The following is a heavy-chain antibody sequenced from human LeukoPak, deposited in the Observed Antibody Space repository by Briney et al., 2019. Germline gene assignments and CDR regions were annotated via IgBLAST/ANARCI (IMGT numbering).Heavy chain of an antibody. V-gene: IGHV3-33*01. CDR3: ARWYCSSTSCYWLGYFDY. Sequence: PGGSLRLSCAASGFTFSSYGMHWVRQAPGKGLEWVAVIWYDGSNKYYADSVKGRFTISRDNSKNTLYLQMNSLRAEDTAVYYCARWYCSSTSCYWLGYFDYWGQGTLVTVSS. J-gene: IGHJ4*02. CDR2: IWYDGSNK. CDR1: GFTFSSYG. D-gene: IGHD2-2*01.